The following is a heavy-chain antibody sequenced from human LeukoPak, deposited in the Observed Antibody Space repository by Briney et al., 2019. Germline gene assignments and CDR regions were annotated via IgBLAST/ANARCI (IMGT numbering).Heavy chain of an antibody. CDR1: GGTFSSYA. D-gene: IGHD6-19*01. J-gene: IGHJ4*02. CDR2: IIPIFGTA. CDR3: ARSYSSGSKFDY. V-gene: IGHV1-69*06. Sequence: SVKVSCKASGGTFSSYAISWVRQAPGQGLEWMGGIIPIFGTANYAQKFQGRVTITADKSTSTAYMELSSLRSEDTAVYYCARSYSSGSKFDYWGQGTLVTVSS.